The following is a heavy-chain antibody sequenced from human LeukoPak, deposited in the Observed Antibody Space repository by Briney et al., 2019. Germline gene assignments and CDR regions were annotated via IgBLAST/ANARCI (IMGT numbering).Heavy chain of an antibody. D-gene: IGHD6-13*01. CDR1: GGSFSGYY. V-gene: IGHV4-34*01. J-gene: IGHJ5*02. Sequence: RASETLSLTCAVYGGSFSGYYWSWIRQPPGKGLEWIGEINHSGSTNYNPSLKSRVTISVDTSKNQFSLKLSSVTAADTAVCYCATAAGYWFDPWGQGTLVTVSS. CDR3: ATAAGYWFDP. CDR2: INHSGST.